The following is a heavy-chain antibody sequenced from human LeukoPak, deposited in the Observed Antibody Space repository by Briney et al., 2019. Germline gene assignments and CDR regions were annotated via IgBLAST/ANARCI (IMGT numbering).Heavy chain of an antibody. J-gene: IGHJ4*02. D-gene: IGHD3-9*01. CDR1: GYTFTSYA. CDR3: ARRVDFDWLFQLDY. Sequence: GASVKVSCKASGYTFTSYAMNWVRQAPGQGLEWMGWINTNTGNSTYAQGFTGRFVFSLDTSVSTAYLQISSLKAEDTAVYYCARRVDFDWLFQLDYWGQGTLVTVSS. CDR2: INTNTGNS. V-gene: IGHV7-4-1*02.